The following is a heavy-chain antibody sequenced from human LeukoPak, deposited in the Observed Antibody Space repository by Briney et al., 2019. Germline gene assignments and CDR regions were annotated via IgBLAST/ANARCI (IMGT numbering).Heavy chain of an antibody. Sequence: GGSLRLSCAASGFTFSSYAMSWVRQAPGEGLEWVSGISAGGDTTYTADSVRGRFTISRDNSNNTLYLQMNILTAEDTAVYYCAAISYSGTWPVGYWGQGILVTVTA. CDR1: GFTFSSYA. CDR3: AAISYSGTWPVGY. D-gene: IGHD6-25*01. CDR2: ISAGGDTT. V-gene: IGHV3-23*01. J-gene: IGHJ4*02.